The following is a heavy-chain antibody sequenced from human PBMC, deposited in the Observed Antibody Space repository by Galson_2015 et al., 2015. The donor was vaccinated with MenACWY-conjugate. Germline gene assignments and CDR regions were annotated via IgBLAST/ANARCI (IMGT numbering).Heavy chain of an antibody. D-gene: IGHD3-3*01. J-gene: IGHJ4*02. CDR1: GGSISGTNW. Sequence: SETLSLTCAVSGGSISGTNWWSWVRQPPGKGLEWIGEIYHSGSTNYNPSLKSRITISVDKSKNQFSLQLTPVTAADTAVYYCVANGYYTLEHWGQGTPVTVPS. V-gene: IGHV4-4*02. CDR3: VANGYYTLEH. CDR2: IYHSGST.